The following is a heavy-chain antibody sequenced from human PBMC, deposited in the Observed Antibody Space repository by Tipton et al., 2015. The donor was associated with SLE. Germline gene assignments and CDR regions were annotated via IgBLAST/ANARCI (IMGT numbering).Heavy chain of an antibody. J-gene: IGHJ4*02. Sequence: TLSLTCTVYGGSFSSYYWIWIRQPPGKGLEWIGEIDHSGGTKYNPSLQSRVSISVDTSKNQFSLNLSSVTAADSSVYYCARVDGLVATIFYYFDYWGQGTLVTVSS. CDR1: GGSFSSYY. CDR2: IDHSGGT. V-gene: IGHV4-34*01. D-gene: IGHD5-12*01. CDR3: ARVDGLVATIFYYFDY.